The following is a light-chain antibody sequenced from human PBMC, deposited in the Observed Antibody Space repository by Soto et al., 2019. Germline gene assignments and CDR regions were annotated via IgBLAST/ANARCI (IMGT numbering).Light chain of an antibody. CDR2: DAS. CDR3: QQRSNWPPT. CDR1: QSVSSY. Sequence: EIVLTQSPATLSLSPGERATLSCRASQSVSSYLAWYQQRPGQTPRLLIYDASKSATGIPAKFSGSGSGTDFTLTISTLEPEDFAIYYCQQRSNWPPTFGGGTKVEIK. J-gene: IGKJ4*01. V-gene: IGKV3-11*01.